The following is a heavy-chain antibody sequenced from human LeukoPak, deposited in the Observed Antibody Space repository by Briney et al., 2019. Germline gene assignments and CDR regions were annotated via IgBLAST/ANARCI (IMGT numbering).Heavy chain of an antibody. CDR3: ARGAMVRGVKNPAGIDP. CDR1: GGSISSGGYY. D-gene: IGHD3-10*01. Sequence: KASQTLSLTCTVSGGSISSGGYYWSWIRQHPGKGLEWIGYIYYSGSTYYNPSLKSRVTISVGTSKNQFSLKLSSVTAADTAVYYCARGAMVRGVKNPAGIDPWGQGTLVTVSS. J-gene: IGHJ5*02. CDR2: IYYSGST. V-gene: IGHV4-31*03.